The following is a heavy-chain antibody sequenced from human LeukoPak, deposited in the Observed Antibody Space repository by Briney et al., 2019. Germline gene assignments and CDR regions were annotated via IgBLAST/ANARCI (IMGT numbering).Heavy chain of an antibody. CDR2: ISSTGGTI. CDR3: ARGYSRAAFDI. CDR1: GFTFRNCL. D-gene: IGHD2-15*01. V-gene: IGHV3-48*01. Sequence: GGSLRLSCAASGFTFRNCLMNWGRLAPGKGLEWVSFISSTGGTIYYADSVKGRFTVSRDNGKNSLLLQMNSLRAEDTALYYCARGYSRAAFDIWGQGTVVAVSS. J-gene: IGHJ3*02.